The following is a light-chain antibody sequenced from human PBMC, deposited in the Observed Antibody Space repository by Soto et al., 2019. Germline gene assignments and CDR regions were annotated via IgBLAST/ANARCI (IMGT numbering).Light chain of an antibody. Sequence: EIVLTQSPGTLSLSPGERATLSCRASQSVSSSYLAWYQQKPGQAPRLLIYGASCRATGIPDRFSGSGSGTDFTLTISRLEPEDFGVYYCQQYGSSPPYTFGQGTKLEIK. J-gene: IGKJ2*01. CDR1: QSVSSSY. CDR3: QQYGSSPPYT. CDR2: GAS. V-gene: IGKV3-20*01.